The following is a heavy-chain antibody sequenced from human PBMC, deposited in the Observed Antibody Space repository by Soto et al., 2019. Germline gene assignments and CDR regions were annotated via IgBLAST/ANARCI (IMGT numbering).Heavy chain of an antibody. Sequence: PSETLSLTCTVSGGSISSYYWSWIRQPPGKGLEWIGYIYYSGSTNYNPSLKIRVTISVDTSKNQFSLKLSSVTAADTAVYYCARERYSSSSCYFDYWGQGTLVTVSS. CDR3: ARERYSSSSCYFDY. D-gene: IGHD6-6*01. CDR2: IYYSGST. V-gene: IGHV4-59*01. CDR1: GGSISSYY. J-gene: IGHJ4*02.